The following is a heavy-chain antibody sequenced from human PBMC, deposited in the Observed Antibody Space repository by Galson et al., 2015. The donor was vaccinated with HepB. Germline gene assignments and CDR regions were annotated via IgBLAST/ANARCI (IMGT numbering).Heavy chain of an antibody. V-gene: IGHV3-30*04. CDR3: ARDSQHLPAVDGWVHAFDI. D-gene: IGHD6-13*01. CDR1: GFTFSGSA. CDR2: ISYDGSNK. Sequence: SLRLSCAGSGFTFSGSAIHWVRQAPGKGLEWVAVISYDGSNKYYADSVKGRFTISRDNSKNTLYLQMNSLRAEDTAVYYCARDSQHLPAVDGWVHAFDIWGQGTMVTVSS. J-gene: IGHJ3*02.